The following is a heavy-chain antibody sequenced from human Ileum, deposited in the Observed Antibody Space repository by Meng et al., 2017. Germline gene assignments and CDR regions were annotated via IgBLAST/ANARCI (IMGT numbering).Heavy chain of an antibody. D-gene: IGHD2-8*01. CDR1: GDSVSNGNW. CDR2: VHHTRGA. Sequence: SETLSLTCAVSGDSVSNGNWWSWVRQPPGKGLEWIGEVHHTRGATYNPSLKSRVSISVDKSKNQLSLRLNSVTAADTAVYYCARNGAYSSDYWGQGTLVTVSS. V-gene: IGHV4-4*02. CDR3: ARNGAYSSDY. J-gene: IGHJ4*02.